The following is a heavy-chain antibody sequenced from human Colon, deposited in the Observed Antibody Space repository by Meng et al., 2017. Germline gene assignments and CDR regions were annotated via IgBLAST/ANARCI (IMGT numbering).Heavy chain of an antibody. CDR2: IYHSGST. V-gene: IGHV4-4*02. D-gene: IGHD6-19*01. CDR3: ASFPPPGKQWLVTDY. J-gene: IGHJ4*02. CDR1: GGSISSSNW. Sequence: QVHLTESGPGLVHPSGTLSLTCAVSGGSISSSNWWSWVRQPPGKGLEWIGEIYHSGSTNYNPSLKSRVTISVDKSKNQFSLKLSSVTAADTAVYYCASFPPPGKQWLVTDYWGQGTLVTVSS.